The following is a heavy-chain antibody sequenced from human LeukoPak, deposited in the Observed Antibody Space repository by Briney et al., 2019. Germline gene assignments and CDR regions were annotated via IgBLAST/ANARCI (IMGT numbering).Heavy chain of an antibody. Sequence: PGKSLTLSCEASGFSFSSFVMHWVRQAQGKGLEWISAVGSGGTRYYADSVKGRFTISRDNSANTVSLQMDSLRADDTAMYYCAKMRGMPREAYHFDRWGQGTLVAVSS. D-gene: IGHD1-26*01. J-gene: IGHJ4*02. CDR3: AKMRGMPREAYHFDR. CDR1: GFSFSSFV. CDR2: VGSGGTR. V-gene: IGHV3-23*01.